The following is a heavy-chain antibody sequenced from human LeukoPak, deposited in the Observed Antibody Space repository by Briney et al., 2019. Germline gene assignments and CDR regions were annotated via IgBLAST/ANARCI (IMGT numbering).Heavy chain of an antibody. V-gene: IGHV4-39*01. CDR2: IYYSGST. D-gene: IGHD6-13*01. Sequence: SETLSLTCTVSGGSISSRSYYWGWIRQPPGKGLEWIGTIYYSGSTYYNPSLKSRVTISVDTSKNQFFLKLSSVTPADTAMYYCARRGTAAAVGLGWFDPWGQGTLVTVSS. J-gene: IGHJ5*02. CDR3: ARRGTAAAVGLGWFDP. CDR1: GGSISSRSYY.